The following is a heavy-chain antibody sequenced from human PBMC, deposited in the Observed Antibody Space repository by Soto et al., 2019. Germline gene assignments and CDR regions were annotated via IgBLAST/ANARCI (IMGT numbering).Heavy chain of an antibody. J-gene: IGHJ4*02. CDR1: GISLSTPGVG. Sequence: QITLKESGPTLVKPTQTLTLTCTVSGISLSTPGVGVAWIRQPPGKALEWLAVIYWADDKEYSPSLKNRLTISKDTSKNQVVLMMTNMERVDTATDYCAHTHYRGVIPNPFDYWGQGTPVTVSS. CDR3: AHTHYRGVIPNPFDY. V-gene: IGHV2-5*02. CDR2: IYWADDK. D-gene: IGHD3-10*01.